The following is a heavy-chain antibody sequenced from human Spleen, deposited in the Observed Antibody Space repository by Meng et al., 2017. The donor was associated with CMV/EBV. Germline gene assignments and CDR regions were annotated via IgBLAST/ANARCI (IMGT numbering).Heavy chain of an antibody. D-gene: IGHD6-6*01. Sequence: QVQLQQWGAGLLKPSETLSLTCAVYGGSFSGYYWSWIRQPAGKGLEWIGRIYTSGSTNYNPSLKSRVTMSVDTSKNQFSLKLSSVTAADTAVYYCARDSSSSFDYWGQGTLVTVSS. CDR3: ARDSSSSFDY. J-gene: IGHJ4*02. CDR1: GGSFSGYY. V-gene: IGHV4-59*10. CDR2: IYTSGST.